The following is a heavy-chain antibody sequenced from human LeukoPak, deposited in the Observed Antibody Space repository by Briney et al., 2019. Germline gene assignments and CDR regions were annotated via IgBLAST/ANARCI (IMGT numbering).Heavy chain of an antibody. V-gene: IGHV3-48*03. CDR1: GFTFSSYE. CDR3: ARDSGGARFFNRFDP. Sequence: PGGSLRLSCAASGFTFSSYEMNWVRQAPGKGLEWVSYISSSGSTIYYADSVKGRFTISRDNAKNSLYLQMNSLRAEDTAVYYCARDSGGARFFNRFDPWGQGVLVTVSS. D-gene: IGHD3-10*01. CDR2: ISSSGSTI. J-gene: IGHJ5*02.